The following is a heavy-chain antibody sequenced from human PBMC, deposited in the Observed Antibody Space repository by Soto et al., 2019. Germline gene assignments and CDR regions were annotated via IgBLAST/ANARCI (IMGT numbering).Heavy chain of an antibody. CDR2: ISGSGGST. V-gene: IGHV3-23*01. J-gene: IGHJ3*02. D-gene: IGHD2-2*01. CDR3: AKPRGYCSSTSCYGADAFDT. CDR1: GFTFSSYA. Sequence: EVQLLESGGGLVQPGGSLRLSCAASGFTFSSYAMSWVRQAPGKGLEWVSAISGSGGSTYYADSVKGRCTISRDNSKNSLYLQMNSLRAEDTAAYDCAKPRGYCSSTSCYGADAFDTWGQGTMVTVSS.